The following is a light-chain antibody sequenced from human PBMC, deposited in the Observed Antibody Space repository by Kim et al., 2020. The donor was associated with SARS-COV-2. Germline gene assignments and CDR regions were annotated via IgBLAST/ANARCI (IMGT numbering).Light chain of an antibody. CDR3: QSYDSSNWV. J-gene: IGLJ3*02. CDR1: SGSIASND. CDR2: EYT. V-gene: IGLV6-57*03. Sequence: GKTVTISCTRSSGSIASNDVQWYRQRPGRAPTTVIYEYTQSPSGVPDRFSGSIDSSSNSASLTMSGLKTEDEADYYCQSYDSSNWVFGGGTQLTVL.